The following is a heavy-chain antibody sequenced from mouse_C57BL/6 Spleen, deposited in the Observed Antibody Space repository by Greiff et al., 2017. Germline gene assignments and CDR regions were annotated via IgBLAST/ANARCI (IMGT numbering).Heavy chain of an antibody. J-gene: IGHJ2*01. V-gene: IGHV1-53*01. Sequence: QVQLQQPGTELVKPGASVKLSCKASGYTFTSYWMHWVKQRPGQGLEWIGNINPSNGGTNYNEKFKSKATLTVDKSSSTAYMQLSSLTSEDSAVXYCARDGYYIPDFDYWGQGTTLTVSS. CDR3: ARDGYYIPDFDY. CDR2: INPSNGGT. D-gene: IGHD2-12*01. CDR1: GYTFTSYW.